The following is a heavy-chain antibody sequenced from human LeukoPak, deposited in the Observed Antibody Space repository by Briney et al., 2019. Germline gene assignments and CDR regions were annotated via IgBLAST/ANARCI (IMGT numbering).Heavy chain of an antibody. CDR1: GYTFTSYG. Sequence: ASVKVSSTASGYTFTSYGISWVRQAPGQGLEWMGWICAYNGNTNYAQKLQGRVTMTTDTSTSTAYMELRSLRSDDTAVYYCARDEREGSGWYNPAEYFQHWGQGTLVTVSS. V-gene: IGHV1-18*04. D-gene: IGHD6-19*01. CDR2: ICAYNGNT. CDR3: ARDEREGSGWYNPAEYFQH. J-gene: IGHJ1*01.